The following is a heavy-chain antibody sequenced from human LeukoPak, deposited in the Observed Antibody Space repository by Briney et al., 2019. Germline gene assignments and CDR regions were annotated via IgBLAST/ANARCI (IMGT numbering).Heavy chain of an antibody. V-gene: IGHV4-59*12. CDR1: GDSLSGYW. J-gene: IGHJ4*02. CDR3: TRRRYYDPVGLDF. Sequence: SETLSLTCSVSGDSLSGYWWTWIRQPPGKGLEWIGIIYYTGSTDYNPSLKRRVILSADTSKNQFSLKQTSVTAADTAVYYCTRRRYYDPVGLDFWGRGTLVTVSS. CDR2: IYYTGST. D-gene: IGHD3-22*01.